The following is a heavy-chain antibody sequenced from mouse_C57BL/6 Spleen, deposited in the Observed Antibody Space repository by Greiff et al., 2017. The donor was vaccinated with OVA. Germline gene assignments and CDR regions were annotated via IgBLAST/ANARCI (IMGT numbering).Heavy chain of an antibody. Sequence: VQLQQPGAELVRPGSSVKLSCKASGYTFTSYWMHWVKQRPIQGLEWIGNIDPSDSETHYNQKFKDKATLTVDKSSSTAYMQLSSLTSEDSAVYYCARKGIYYGSSWYFDVWGTGTTVTVSS. CDR1: GYTFTSYW. J-gene: IGHJ1*03. CDR3: ARKGIYYGSSWYFDV. V-gene: IGHV1-52*01. CDR2: IDPSDSET. D-gene: IGHD1-1*01.